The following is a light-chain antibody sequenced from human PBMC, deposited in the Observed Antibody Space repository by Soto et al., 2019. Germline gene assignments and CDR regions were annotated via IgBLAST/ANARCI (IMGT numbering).Light chain of an antibody. Sequence: DIQMTQSPSSLSASVGDRFTITCRASQSISSYLNWYQQKPGKAPKLLIYAASSLQSGVPSRFSGSGSGTDFTLTNSSLQPEDCATYYCQQSYSTPLRATFGQGTKLEIK. CDR3: QQSYSTPLRAT. J-gene: IGKJ2*01. CDR1: QSISSY. V-gene: IGKV1-39*01. CDR2: AAS.